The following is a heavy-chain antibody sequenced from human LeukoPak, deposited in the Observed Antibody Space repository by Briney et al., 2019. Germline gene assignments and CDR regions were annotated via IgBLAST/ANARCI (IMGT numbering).Heavy chain of an antibody. CDR3: ARGRRFVVVPAATRGGYYMDV. J-gene: IGHJ6*03. CDR1: GGSISSGSYN. D-gene: IGHD2-2*01. Sequence: SETLSLTCTVSGGSISSGSYNWGWIRQPPGKGLEWIGSIYYSGKTYYNPSLKSRVSISLDTSKNQFSLKLSSVTAADTAVYYCARGRRFVVVPAATRGGYYMDVWGKGTTVTVSS. V-gene: IGHV4-39*01. CDR2: IYYSGKT.